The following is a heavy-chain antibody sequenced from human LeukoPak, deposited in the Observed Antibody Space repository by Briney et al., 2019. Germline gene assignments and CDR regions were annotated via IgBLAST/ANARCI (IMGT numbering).Heavy chain of an antibody. J-gene: IGHJ4*02. CDR1: GFTFSRYW. CDR2: IKEDGSVK. D-gene: IGHD3-10*01. CDR3: ARALVRGVNAYDY. Sequence: GGSLRLSCAASGFTFSRYWMSWVRQAPGKGLEWVANIKEDGSVKYYVESVKGRFTISRDNAKNSLYLQMNSLRAEDTAVYYCARALVRGVNAYDYWGQGTLVTVSS. V-gene: IGHV3-7*04.